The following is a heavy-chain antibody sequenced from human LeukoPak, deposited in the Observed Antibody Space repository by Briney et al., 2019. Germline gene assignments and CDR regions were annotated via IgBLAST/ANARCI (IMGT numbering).Heavy chain of an antibody. Sequence: GGSLRLSCAASGFTFSSYEMNWVRQAPGKGLERVSYISSSGSTIYYADSVKGRFTISRDNAKNSLYLQMNSLRAEDTAVYYCARDPADYYDSSGYYYYYYGMDVWGQGTTVTVSS. CDR1: GFTFSSYE. CDR3: ARDPADYYDSSGYYYYYYGMDV. CDR2: ISSSGSTI. J-gene: IGHJ6*02. D-gene: IGHD3-22*01. V-gene: IGHV3-48*03.